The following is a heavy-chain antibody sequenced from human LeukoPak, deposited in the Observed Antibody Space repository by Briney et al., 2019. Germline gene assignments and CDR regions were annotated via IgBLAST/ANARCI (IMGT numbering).Heavy chain of an antibody. V-gene: IGHV3-30*04. CDR2: ISYDGRNE. D-gene: IGHD5-12*01. CDR1: GFTFNNYV. Sequence: GGSLRLSCAASGFTFNNYVMHWVRQAPGKGLEWVAVISYDGRNEYYADSVKGRFTISRDNSKNTLYLQMNSLRAEDTAVYYCARDRSSYEYYFDYWGQGTLVTVSS. CDR3: ARDRSSYEYYFDY. J-gene: IGHJ4*02.